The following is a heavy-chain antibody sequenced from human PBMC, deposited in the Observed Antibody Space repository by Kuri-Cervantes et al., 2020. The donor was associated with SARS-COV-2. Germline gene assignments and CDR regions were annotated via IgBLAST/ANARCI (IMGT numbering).Heavy chain of an antibody. Sequence: GGSLRLSCAASGFTFSSYSMNWVRQAPGKGLEWVSSIGSRSSSTYYSDSVRGRFTISRDNAKNSLYLQMNSLKTEDTAVYYCTTGLTETPDYWGQGTLVTVSS. CDR1: GFTFSSYS. CDR3: TTGLTETPDY. CDR2: IGSRSSST. V-gene: IGHV3-21*03. J-gene: IGHJ4*02. D-gene: IGHD2-8*02.